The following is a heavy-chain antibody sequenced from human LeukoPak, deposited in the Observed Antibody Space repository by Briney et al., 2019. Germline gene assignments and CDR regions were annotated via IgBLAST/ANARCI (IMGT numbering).Heavy chain of an antibody. D-gene: IGHD1-1*01. CDR1: GFIFSNYG. CDR2: ISDIGAST. J-gene: IGHJ3*02. Sequence: GGSLRLSCAPSGFIFSNYGMSWVRQAPGKGLEWVSDISDIGASTNYVGSVKGRFTISRDNSKNMLYMQMNSLRAEDTALYYCARKGNGALDIWGQGTMVTVSS. V-gene: IGHV3-23*01. CDR3: ARKGNGALDI.